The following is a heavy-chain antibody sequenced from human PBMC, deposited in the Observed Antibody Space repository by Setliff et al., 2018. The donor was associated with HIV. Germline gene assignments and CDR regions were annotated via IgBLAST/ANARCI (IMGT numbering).Heavy chain of an antibody. V-gene: IGHV4-59*03. J-gene: IGHJ4*02. CDR1: GVSISNYY. CDR2: MYYSGNT. Sequence: SETLSLTCTVSGVSISNYYWSWIRQPPGKGLEWIGYMYYSGNTNYNPSLKSRVTISTDTSKNQFSLNVRSVTAADTAAYFCAKSSPSIGYISDHWGQGTLVTVSS. D-gene: IGHD5-12*01. CDR3: AKSSPSIGYISDH.